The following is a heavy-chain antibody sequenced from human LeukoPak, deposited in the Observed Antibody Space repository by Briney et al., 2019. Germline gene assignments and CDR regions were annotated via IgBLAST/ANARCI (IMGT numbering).Heavy chain of an antibody. CDR2: ITGSGFTT. CDR3: AREPPFCGGDCRSLCDY. Sequence: QTGGSQRLSCAASGFTFSSYSMNWVRQAPGKGLEWVSVITGSGFTTYYADSVKGRFTISRDNSKNTLYLQMNSLRAEDTAVYYCAREPPFCGGDCRSLCDYWGQGALVTVSS. J-gene: IGHJ4*02. D-gene: IGHD2-21*02. CDR1: GFTFSSYS. V-gene: IGHV3-23*01.